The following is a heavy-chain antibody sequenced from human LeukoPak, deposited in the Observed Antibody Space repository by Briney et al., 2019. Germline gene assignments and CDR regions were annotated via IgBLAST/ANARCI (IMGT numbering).Heavy chain of an antibody. V-gene: IGHV4-61*02. J-gene: IGHJ4*02. Sequence: SSETLSLTCTVSGGSISSGSYYWSWIRQPAGKGLEWIGRIYTSGSTNYNPSLKSRVTISVDTSKNQFSLKLSSVTAADTAVYYCARDIELGHFDYWGQGTLVTVSS. D-gene: IGHD6-13*01. CDR3: ARDIELGHFDY. CDR2: IYTSGST. CDR1: GGSISSGSYY.